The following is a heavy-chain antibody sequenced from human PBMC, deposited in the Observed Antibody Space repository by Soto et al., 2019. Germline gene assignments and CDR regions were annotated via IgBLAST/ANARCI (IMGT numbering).Heavy chain of an antibody. D-gene: IGHD3-10*01. V-gene: IGHV5-10-1*01. CDR1: GYSFTSYW. CDR2: IDPSDSYT. Sequence: CKGSGYSFTSYWISWVRQMPGKGLEWMGRIDPSDSYTNYSPSFQGHVTISADKSISTAYLQWSSLKASDTAMYYCAKEYYYGSGQYGMDVWGQGTTVTVSS. CDR3: AKEYYYGSGQYGMDV. J-gene: IGHJ6*02.